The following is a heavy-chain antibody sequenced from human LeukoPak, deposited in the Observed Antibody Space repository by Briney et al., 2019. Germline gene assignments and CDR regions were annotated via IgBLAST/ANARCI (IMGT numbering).Heavy chain of an antibody. CDR2: IYHSGST. D-gene: IGHD6-13*01. CDR1: GYSISSGYY. J-gene: IGHJ5*02. CDR3: ARQGQQLDNWFDP. V-gene: IGHV4-38-2*01. Sequence: SETLSLTCAVSGYSISSGYYWGWIRQPPWKGLEWIGSIYHSGSTYYNPSLKSRVTISVDTSKNQFSLKLSSVTAAYTAVYYCARQGQQLDNWFDPWGQGTLVTVSS.